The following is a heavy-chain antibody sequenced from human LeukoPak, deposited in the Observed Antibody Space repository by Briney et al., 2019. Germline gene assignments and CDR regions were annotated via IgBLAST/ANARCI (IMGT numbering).Heavy chain of an antibody. CDR3: AKASWAGVTTTHFDY. D-gene: IGHD3-10*01. CDR1: GFTFSAYW. Sequence: GGSLRLSCGASGFTFSAYWMHWVRQVSGKRPEWVSRINNDGSNTIYADSVKGRFTISRDNSKNTLYLQMNDLRAEDTAVYYCAKASWAGVTTTHFDYWAQGTLVTVSS. V-gene: IGHV3-74*01. J-gene: IGHJ4*02. CDR2: INNDGSNT.